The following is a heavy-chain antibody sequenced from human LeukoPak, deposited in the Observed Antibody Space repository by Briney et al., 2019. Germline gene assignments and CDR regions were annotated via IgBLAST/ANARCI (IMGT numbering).Heavy chain of an antibody. J-gene: IGHJ3*01. CDR1: GFIFSSYS. D-gene: IGHD6-13*01. V-gene: IGHV3-21*01. CDR2: ISSSSRYI. Sequence: GGSLRLSCAASGFIFSSYSINWVRQAPGKGLGWVSSISSSSRYIYYADSVKGRFTISRDNAKKSLYLQMNSLRAEDTAVYYCARDWYSDAFDLWGQGTMVTVSS. CDR3: ARDWYSDAFDL.